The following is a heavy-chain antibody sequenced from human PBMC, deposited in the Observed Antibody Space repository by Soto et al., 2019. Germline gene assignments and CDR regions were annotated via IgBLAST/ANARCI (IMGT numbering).Heavy chain of an antibody. V-gene: IGHV1-69*13. D-gene: IGHD5-12*01. CDR2: IIPIFGTA. CDR3: ARVSKRGYSGYDTLYYFDH. J-gene: IGHJ4*02. CDR1: GGTFSSYA. Sequence: EASVKVSCKASGGTFSSYAISWVRQAPGQGLEWMGGIIPIFGTANYAQKFQGRVTITADESTSTAYMELSSLRSEDTAVYYCARVSKRGYSGYDTLYYFDHWGQGTLVTVSS.